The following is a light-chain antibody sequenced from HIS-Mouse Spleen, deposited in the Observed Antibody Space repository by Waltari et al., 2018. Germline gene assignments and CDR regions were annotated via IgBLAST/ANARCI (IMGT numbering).Light chain of an antibody. CDR1: ALPKKY. CDR3: YSTDSSGNHRV. Sequence: YELPQPPSVSVSPGQTARITLSGDALPKKYAYWYQQKSGQAPVLVIYEDSKRPPGIPERFSGSRAGTMASLTISGAQVEDEADYYCYSTDSSGNHRVFGGGTKLTVL. J-gene: IGLJ2*01. CDR2: EDS. V-gene: IGLV3-10*01.